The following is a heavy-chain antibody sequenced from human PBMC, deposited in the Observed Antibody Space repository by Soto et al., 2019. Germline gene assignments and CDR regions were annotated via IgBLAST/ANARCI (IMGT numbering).Heavy chain of an antibody. Sequence: EVQLVQSGAEVKKPGESLKISCKGSGYNFSSYWIGWVRQTPGKGLEWMGIIFPDDSDTRYSPSLQGQVTISADKSISTAYLQWSSLKASDTAMYYCARGAVASKFDYWGQGTLVTVSS. J-gene: IGHJ4*02. CDR2: IFPDDSDT. V-gene: IGHV5-51*03. D-gene: IGHD6-19*01. CDR1: GYNFSSYW. CDR3: ARGAVASKFDY.